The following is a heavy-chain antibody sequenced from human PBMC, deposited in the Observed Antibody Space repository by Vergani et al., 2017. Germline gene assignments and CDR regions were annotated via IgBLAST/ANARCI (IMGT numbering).Heavy chain of an antibody. CDR3: ARDDRTYGSGGDY. V-gene: IGHV4-39*07. J-gene: IGHJ4*02. D-gene: IGHD3-10*01. CDR2: IYYSGST. CDR1: GGSISSSSYY. Sequence: QLQLQESGPGLVKPSETLSLTCTVSGGSISSSSYYWGWIRQPPGKGLEWIGSIYYSGSTYYNPSLKSRVTISVDTSKNQFSLKLSSVTAADTAVYYCARDDRTYGSGGDYWGQGTLVTVSS.